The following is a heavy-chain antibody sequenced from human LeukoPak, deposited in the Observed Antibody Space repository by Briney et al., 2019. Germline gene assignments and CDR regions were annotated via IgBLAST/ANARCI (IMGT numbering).Heavy chain of an antibody. J-gene: IGHJ4*02. Sequence: ASVKVSCKVSGYTLTELSMHWVRQAPGKGLEWMGGFDPEDDETIYARKFQGRVTMTEDTSTDTAYMELSSLRSEDTAVYYCATDTYYYGSGFDYWGRGTLVTVSS. D-gene: IGHD3-10*01. V-gene: IGHV1-24*01. CDR3: ATDTYYYGSGFDY. CDR2: FDPEDDET. CDR1: GYTLTELS.